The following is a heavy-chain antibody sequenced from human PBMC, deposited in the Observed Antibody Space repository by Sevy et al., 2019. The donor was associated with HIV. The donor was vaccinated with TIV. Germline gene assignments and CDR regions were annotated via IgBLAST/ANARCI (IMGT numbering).Heavy chain of an antibody. CDR3: ARDPSPIAVAGTRRNWFDP. CDR1: GYTFTGYY. Sequence: VSVKVSCKASGYTFTGYYMHWVRQAPGQGLEWMGRINPNSGGTNYAQKFQGRVTMTRDTSISTAYMELSRLRSDDTAVYYCARDPSPIAVAGTRRNWFDPWGQGTLVTVSS. J-gene: IGHJ5*02. CDR2: INPNSGGT. D-gene: IGHD6-19*01. V-gene: IGHV1-2*06.